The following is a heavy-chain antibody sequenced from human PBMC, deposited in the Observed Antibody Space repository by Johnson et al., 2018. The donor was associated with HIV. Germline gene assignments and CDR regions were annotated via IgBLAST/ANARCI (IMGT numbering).Heavy chain of an antibody. CDR1: GFTFDDYG. Sequence: QVQLVESGGGVVRPGGSLRLSCAASGFTFDDYGVSWVRQAPGKGLEWVAVISDDGSNKYYVDSVKGRFTISRDNAKNSLYLQMNSLRAEDTAVYYCARGFDAFDIWGQGTMVTVSS. CDR3: ARGFDAFDI. CDR2: ISDDGSNK. J-gene: IGHJ3*02. V-gene: IGHV3-30*03.